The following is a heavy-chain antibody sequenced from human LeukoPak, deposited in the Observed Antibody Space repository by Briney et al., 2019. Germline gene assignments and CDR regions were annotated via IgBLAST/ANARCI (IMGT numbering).Heavy chain of an antibody. CDR1: GFTLSSYA. D-gene: IGHD3-3*01. V-gene: IGHV3-23*01. J-gene: IGHJ4*02. CDR2: TSSSDSGK. CDR3: VRDFEWSFDT. Sequence: GGSLRLSCVVSGFTLSSYAMSWVRQAPGKGLEWVAATSSSDSGKYHADSVRGRFTISRDNSKNTLYLQMNSLRPEDTALYYCVRDFEWSFDTWDQGTLVTVSS.